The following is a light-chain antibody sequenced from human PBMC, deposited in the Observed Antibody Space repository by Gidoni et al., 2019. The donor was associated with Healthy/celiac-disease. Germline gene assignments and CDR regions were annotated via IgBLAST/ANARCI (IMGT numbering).Light chain of an antibody. CDR1: QSVSSY. CDR2: DAS. Sequence: PATLALSPGERATLSCRASQSVSSYLAWYQQKPGQAPRLLIYDASNRATGIPARFSGSGSGTDFTLTISSLEPEDFAVYYCQQRSNWPGTFGGGTKVEIK. V-gene: IGKV3-11*01. CDR3: QQRSNWPGT. J-gene: IGKJ4*01.